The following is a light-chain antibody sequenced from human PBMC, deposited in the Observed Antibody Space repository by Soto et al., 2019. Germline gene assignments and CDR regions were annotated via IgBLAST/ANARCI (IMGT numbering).Light chain of an antibody. CDR1: QTVSSN. J-gene: IGKJ4*01. CDR3: QQYNDWPPEVT. CDR2: GVS. V-gene: IGKV3D-15*01. Sequence: EIVLTQAPITLFVSPGETATLSCRASQTVSSNLAWYQQKPGQPPRLLMSGVSTRATGIPARFSGSGSGTEFTLTISSLQSEDFAVYYCQQYNDWPPEVTFGGGTKVEIK.